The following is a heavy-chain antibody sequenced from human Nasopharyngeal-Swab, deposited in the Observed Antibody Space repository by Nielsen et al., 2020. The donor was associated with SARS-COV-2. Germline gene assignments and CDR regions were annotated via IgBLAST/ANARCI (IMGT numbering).Heavy chain of an antibody. CDR3: VKDNLLRAFDL. J-gene: IGHJ3*01. CDR1: GFTFDDYA. D-gene: IGHD2-15*01. CDR2: ISWDSGTI. Sequence: SLKISCAASGFTFDDYAIHWVRQAPGRGLEWVSGISWDSGTIGYADSVKGRFTISRDTAKNSLYLQLNSLRAEDTALYYCVKDNLLRAFDLWGQGTMVTVSS. V-gene: IGHV3-9*01.